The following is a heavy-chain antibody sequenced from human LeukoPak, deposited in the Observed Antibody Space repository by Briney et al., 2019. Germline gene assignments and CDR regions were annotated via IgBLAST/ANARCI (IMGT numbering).Heavy chain of an antibody. CDR3: ARRGLLGYCSGASCYDAFDI. CDR2: IHPGDSDT. Sequence: GESLKISCQGSGYRFINFWIGWVRQTPGKGLEWMGIIHPGDSDTRYSPSFQAQVTTSVDKSISTAYLQWSSLKASDTAMYYCARRGLLGYCSGASCYDAFDIWGQGMMVTVSS. CDR1: GYRFINFW. D-gene: IGHD2-15*01. V-gene: IGHV5-51*01. J-gene: IGHJ3*02.